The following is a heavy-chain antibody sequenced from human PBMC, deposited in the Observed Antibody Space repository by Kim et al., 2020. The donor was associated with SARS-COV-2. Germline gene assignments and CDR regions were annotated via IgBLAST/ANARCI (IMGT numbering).Heavy chain of an antibody. D-gene: IGHD3-9*01. Sequence: AQKFQGRVTMTRDTSISTAYMELSRLRSDDTAVYYCATPYDILTGRLDYWGQGTLVTVSS. J-gene: IGHJ4*02. V-gene: IGHV1-2*02. CDR3: ATPYDILTGRLDY.